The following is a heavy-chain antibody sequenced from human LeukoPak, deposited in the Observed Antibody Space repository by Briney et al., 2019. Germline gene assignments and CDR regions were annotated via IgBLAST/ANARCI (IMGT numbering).Heavy chain of an antibody. D-gene: IGHD7-27*01. J-gene: IGHJ4*02. CDR2: ISGSGGST. V-gene: IGHV3-23*01. CDR1: GFTFSSYV. Sequence: AGGSLRLSCAASGFTFSSYVMSWVRQATGKGLEWVSAISGSGGSTYYADSVKGRFTISRDNSKNTLYLQMNSLRAEDTAVYYCAKDPTGDGPFDYWGQGTLVTVSS. CDR3: AKDPTGDGPFDY.